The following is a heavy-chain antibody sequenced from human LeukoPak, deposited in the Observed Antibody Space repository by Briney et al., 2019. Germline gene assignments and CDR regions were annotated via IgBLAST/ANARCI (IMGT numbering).Heavy chain of an antibody. CDR3: ARAPERWYSYGSYTYYYMDV. J-gene: IGHJ6*03. V-gene: IGHV4-59*01. CDR1: GGSISSYY. D-gene: IGHD5-18*01. Sequence: SETLSLTCTASGGSISSYYWNWIRQPPGKGLEWIGSISYSGSTNYNPSLESRVTISLDTSKNQISLKLSSVTAADTTVYYCARAPERWYSYGSYTYYYMDVWGKGTTVTVSS. CDR2: ISYSGST.